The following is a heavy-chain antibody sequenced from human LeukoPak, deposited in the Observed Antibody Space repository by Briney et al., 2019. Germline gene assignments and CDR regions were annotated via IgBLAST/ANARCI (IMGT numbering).Heavy chain of an antibody. D-gene: IGHD3-22*01. CDR2: IYPGDSDT. J-gene: IGHJ4*02. CDR1: GYSFTSYW. Sequence: GESLKISCKGSGYSFTSYWIGWVRRMPGKGLEWMGIIYPGDSDTRYSPSFQGQVTISADKSISTAYLQWSSLKASDTAMYYCARGTEYYYDSSGYFFDYWGQGTLVTVSS. CDR3: ARGTEYYYDSSGYFFDY. V-gene: IGHV5-51*01.